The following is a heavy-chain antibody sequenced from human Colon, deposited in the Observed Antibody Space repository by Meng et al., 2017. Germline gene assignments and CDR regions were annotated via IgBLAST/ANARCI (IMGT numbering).Heavy chain of an antibody. CDR3: ARHQNGGTYPLDY. J-gene: IGHJ4*02. CDR2: NYYSGST. CDR1: GGSISTYY. D-gene: IGHD3-16*02. Sequence: VQLPESGPGLVKPSETLSLTCAVSGGSISTYYWSWIRQPPGKGLEWIGNNYYSGSTNYNPSLASRVTISVDSSKNQFSLKLSSVTAADTAVYYCARHQNGGTYPLDYWGQGTLVTVSS. V-gene: IGHV4-59*08.